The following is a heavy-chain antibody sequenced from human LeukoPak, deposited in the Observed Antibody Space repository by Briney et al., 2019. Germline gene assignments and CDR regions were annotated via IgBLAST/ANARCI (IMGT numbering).Heavy chain of an antibody. Sequence: TSETLSLTCTFSGGSTTSYYWVWIQQPAGKGLEWIGRIYTSGIIYYKPSLKSRVTVSIDTSKNQFSLKLSSVTAADTAVYYCARGSDSWHYLDHWGQGTLVTVSS. CDR3: ARGSDSWHYLDH. CDR2: IYTSGII. V-gene: IGHV4-4*07. CDR1: GGSTTSYY. D-gene: IGHD2-15*01. J-gene: IGHJ4*02.